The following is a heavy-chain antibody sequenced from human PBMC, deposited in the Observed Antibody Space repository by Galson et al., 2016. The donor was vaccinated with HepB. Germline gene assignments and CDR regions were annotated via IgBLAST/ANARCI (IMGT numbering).Heavy chain of an antibody. Sequence: SLRLSCAASGFNFRDFYMMWIRQAPGKRLEWVSYIRSSGSGMDYADSVRGRFTVSRDNGQNSLFLHMNNPRAEDTAIYYCARDLRSGYDSGIDHWGQGTLVTVSS. CDR2: IRSSGSGM. CDR1: GFNFRDFY. J-gene: IGHJ4*02. D-gene: IGHD5-12*01. V-gene: IGHV3-11*01. CDR3: ARDLRSGYDSGIDH.